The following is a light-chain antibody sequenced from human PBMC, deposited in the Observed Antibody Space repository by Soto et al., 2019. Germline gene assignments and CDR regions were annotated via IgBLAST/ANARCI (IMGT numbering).Light chain of an antibody. CDR3: GTWDSSLSAMV. J-gene: IGLJ3*02. CDR2: ENN. V-gene: IGLV1-51*02. CDR1: SSNIGNNY. Sequence: QSVLTQPPSVSAAPGQKVTISCSGSSSNIGNNYVSWYQQLPGTAPKLLIYENNKRPSGIPDRFSGSKSGTSATLGITGLQTGDEADYYCGTWDSSLSAMVFGEGTKLTVL.